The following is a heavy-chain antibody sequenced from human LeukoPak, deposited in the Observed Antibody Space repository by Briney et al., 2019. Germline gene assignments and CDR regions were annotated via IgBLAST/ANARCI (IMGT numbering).Heavy chain of an antibody. CDR3: ARGQKLVVDWFDP. CDR2: IYYSGST. J-gene: IGHJ5*02. D-gene: IGHD6-13*01. V-gene: IGHV4-59*01. Sequence: SETLSLTCTVSGGSISTYYWNWIRQPPGKGLEWIGYIYYSGSTNYNPSLKSRVTISVDTSKNQFSLKLSSVTAADTAVYYCARGQKLVVDWFDPWGQGTLVTVSS. CDR1: GGSISTYY.